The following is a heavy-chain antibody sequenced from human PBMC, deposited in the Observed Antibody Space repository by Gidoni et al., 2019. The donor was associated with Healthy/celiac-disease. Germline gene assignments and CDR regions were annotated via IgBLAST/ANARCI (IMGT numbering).Heavy chain of an antibody. CDR1: GFTFDDYA. D-gene: IGHD6-13*01. CDR2: ISWNSGSI. Sequence: EVQLVESGGGLVQPGRSLRLSCAASGFTFDDYAMHWVRQAPGKGLEWVSGISWNSGSIVYADSVKGRFTISRDNAKNSLYLQMNSLRAEDTALYYCAKGSKGSWYGSSWFDPWGQGTLVTVSS. V-gene: IGHV3-9*01. J-gene: IGHJ5*02. CDR3: AKGSKGSWYGSSWFDP.